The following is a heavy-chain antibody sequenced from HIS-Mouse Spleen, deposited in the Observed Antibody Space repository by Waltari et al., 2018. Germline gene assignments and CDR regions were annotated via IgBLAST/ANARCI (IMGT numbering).Heavy chain of an antibody. CDR3: ARGAGYSSSWYGYYYYGMDV. CDR1: GGSFSGYY. V-gene: IGHV4-34*01. J-gene: IGHJ6*02. D-gene: IGHD6-13*01. Sequence: QVQLQQWGAGLLKPSETLSLTCAVYGGSFSGYYWSWIRQPPGKGLEWIGEINHRGSTNYKPSLKSRVTRSVETSKNQFSLKLSSVTAADTAVYYCARGAGYSSSWYGYYYYGMDVWGQGTTVTVSS. CDR2: INHRGST.